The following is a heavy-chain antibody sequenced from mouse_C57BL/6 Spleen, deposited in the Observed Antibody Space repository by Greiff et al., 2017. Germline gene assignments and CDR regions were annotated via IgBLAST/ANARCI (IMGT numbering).Heavy chain of an antibody. CDR3: ARGNYYGSPYLDY. CDR1: GYTFTDYN. Sequence: VQLQQSGPELVKPGASMKMSCKASGYTFTDYNMHWVKQSHGKSLEWIGYINPNNGGTSYNQKFKGKATLTVNKSSSTAYMALRSLTSEDSAVYYGARGNYYGSPYLDYWGQGTTLTVSS. D-gene: IGHD1-1*01. CDR2: INPNNGGT. V-gene: IGHV1-22*01. J-gene: IGHJ2*01.